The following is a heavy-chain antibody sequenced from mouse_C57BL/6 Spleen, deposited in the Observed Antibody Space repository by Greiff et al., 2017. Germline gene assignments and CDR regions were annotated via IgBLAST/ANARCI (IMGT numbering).Heavy chain of an antibody. D-gene: IGHD1-1*01. Sequence: VQLQQSGAELVKPGASVKISCKASGYAFSSYWMNWVKQRPGKGLEWIGKIYPGDGDTNYNGKFKGKATLTADKSSRTAYMQLSSLTSEDSAVYFCARNAGSSYPAWFAYWGQGTLVTVSA. J-gene: IGHJ3*01. CDR3: ARNAGSSYPAWFAY. CDR1: GYAFSSYW. CDR2: IYPGDGDT. V-gene: IGHV1-80*01.